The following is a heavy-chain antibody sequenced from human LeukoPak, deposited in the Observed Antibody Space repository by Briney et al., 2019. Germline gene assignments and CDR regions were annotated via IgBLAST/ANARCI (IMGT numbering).Heavy chain of an antibody. CDR3: ARGPASGSNFAWFDP. CDR2: INHSGST. V-gene: IGHV4-34*01. D-gene: IGHD3-10*01. J-gene: IGHJ5*02. CDR1: GGSLSNYY. Sequence: SETLSLPCAVSGGSLSNYYWSWIRQPPGKGREWIGEINHSGSTNYNPSLKSRVTISVDMSKNQFSLELSYVTAADTAVYYCARGPASGSNFAWFDPWGQGTLVTVSS.